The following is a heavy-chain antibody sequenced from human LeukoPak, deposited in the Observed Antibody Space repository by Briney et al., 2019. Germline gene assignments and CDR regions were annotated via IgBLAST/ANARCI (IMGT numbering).Heavy chain of an antibody. D-gene: IGHD3-10*01. V-gene: IGHV4-34*01. CDR3: ARPKIGD. CDR1: GGSISSYY. J-gene: IGHJ4*02. CDR2: INHSGST. Sequence: SETLSLTCTVSGGSISSYYWSWIRQPPGKGLEWIGEINHSGSTNYNPSLKSRVTISVDTSKNQFSLKLSSVTAADTAVYYCARPKIGDWGQGTLVTVSS.